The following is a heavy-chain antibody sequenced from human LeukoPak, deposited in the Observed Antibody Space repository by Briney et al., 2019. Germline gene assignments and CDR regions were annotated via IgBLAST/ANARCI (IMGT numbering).Heavy chain of an antibody. J-gene: IGHJ5*02. D-gene: IGHD4-23*01. CDR3: ASGNYGGTGA. CDR2: ISSRSSAT. V-gene: IGHV3-48*01. Sequence: GGSLRLSCATSGFTFSSYSMNWVRQAPGKGLEWVSYISSRSSATYYADSVKGRFTISRDNAKNSLYLQMNSLRAEDTAVYFCASGNYGGTGAWGQGTLVTVSS. CDR1: GFTFSSYS.